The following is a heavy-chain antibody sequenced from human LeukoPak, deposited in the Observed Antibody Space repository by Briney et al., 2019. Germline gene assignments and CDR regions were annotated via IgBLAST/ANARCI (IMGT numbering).Heavy chain of an antibody. D-gene: IGHD2-2*01. Sequence: GGSLRLSCAASGFTFSNAWMSWVRQAPGKGLEWVGRIKSKTDGGTTDYAAPVKGRFTISRDDSKNTLYLQMNSLKTEDTAVYYCTSYCSSTSCYAIDYWGQGNLVTVSS. CDR3: TSYCSSTSCYAIDY. J-gene: IGHJ4*02. CDR2: IKSKTDGGTT. V-gene: IGHV3-15*01. CDR1: GFTFSNAW.